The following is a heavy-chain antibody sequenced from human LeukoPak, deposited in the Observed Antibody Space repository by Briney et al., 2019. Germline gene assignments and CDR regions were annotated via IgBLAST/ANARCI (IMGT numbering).Heavy chain of an antibody. V-gene: IGHV3-72*01. J-gene: IGHJ5*02. Sequence: GGSLRLSCAASGFTFSSYWMSWVRQAPGKGLEWVGRTRNKANSYTTEYAASVKGGFTISRDDPKNLLYLQMNSLKSEDTAVYYCGRSGRYRPSDLWGQGTLVTVSS. CDR1: GFTFSSYW. D-gene: IGHD1-26*01. CDR2: TRNKANSYTT. CDR3: GRSGRYRPSDL.